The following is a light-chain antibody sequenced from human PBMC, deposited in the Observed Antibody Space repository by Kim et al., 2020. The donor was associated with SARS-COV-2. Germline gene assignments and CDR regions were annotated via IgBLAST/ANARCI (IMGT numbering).Light chain of an antibody. CDR2: RAS. Sequence: AAVGDGVAITGGASQSIRDFWAWYQQKPGKAPKLLIYRASNLKSGVPSRCSGSGSGTECTLTTSRLQPDDFATDYCEQYRSYAWTFGQGTKVDIK. J-gene: IGKJ1*01. V-gene: IGKV1-5*03. CDR3: EQYRSYAWT. CDR1: QSIRDF.